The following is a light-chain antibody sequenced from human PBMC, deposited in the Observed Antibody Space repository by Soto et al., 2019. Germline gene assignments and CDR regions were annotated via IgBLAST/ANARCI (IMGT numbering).Light chain of an antibody. J-gene: IGKJ4*01. CDR1: QSIRSW. V-gene: IGKV1-5*03. CDR3: QHYDGYPIT. CDR2: KAS. Sequence: DIQMTQSPSTVSASVGDRVTITCRASQSIRSWLAWYQQKPGKAPKLLIYKASSLESGVPSRFSGSGSGAEFTLSISSLQPDDVATYYCQHYDGYPITFGGGTKVEIK.